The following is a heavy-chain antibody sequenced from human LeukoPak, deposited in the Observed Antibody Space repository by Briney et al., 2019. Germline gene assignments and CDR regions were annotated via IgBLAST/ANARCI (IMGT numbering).Heavy chain of an antibody. CDR2: ISSSSSTI. Sequence: GRSLRLSCAASGFTFSSYSMNWVRQAPGKGLEWVSYISSSSSTIYYADSVKGRFTISRDNAKNSLYLQMNSLRAEDTAVYYCARAVTHLYWGQGTLVTVSS. J-gene: IGHJ4*02. D-gene: IGHD4-17*01. CDR1: GFTFSSYS. V-gene: IGHV3-48*01. CDR3: ARAVTHLY.